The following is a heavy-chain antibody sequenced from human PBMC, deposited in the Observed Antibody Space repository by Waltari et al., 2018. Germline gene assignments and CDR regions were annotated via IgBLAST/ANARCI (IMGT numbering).Heavy chain of an antibody. J-gene: IGHJ4*02. CDR1: GFTFSSYA. Sequence: EVQLVESGGGLVQPGGSLRLSCAASGFTFSSYAMSWVRQAPGKGLEWVSAISGSGGSTYYADSVKGRFTISRDNSKNTLYLQMNSLRAEDTAVYYCAKKGYRITGTTGLFDYWGQGTLVTVSS. CDR2: ISGSGGST. CDR3: AKKGYRITGTTGLFDY. D-gene: IGHD1-7*01. V-gene: IGHV3-23*04.